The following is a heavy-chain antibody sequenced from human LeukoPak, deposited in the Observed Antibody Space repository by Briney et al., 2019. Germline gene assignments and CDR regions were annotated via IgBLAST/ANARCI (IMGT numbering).Heavy chain of an antibody. CDR1: GFTFSDHY. CDR2: TRNKATSYTT. D-gene: IGHD3-3*01. V-gene: IGHV3-72*01. J-gene: IGHJ6*03. Sequence: GGSLRLSCAASGFTFSDHYMDWVRQAPGKGLEWVGRTRNKATSYTTEYAASVKGRFTISRDDSKNSLYLQMNSLKTEDTAVYYCARGIDFWSGYYYMDVWGKGTTVTVSS. CDR3: ARGIDFWSGYYYMDV.